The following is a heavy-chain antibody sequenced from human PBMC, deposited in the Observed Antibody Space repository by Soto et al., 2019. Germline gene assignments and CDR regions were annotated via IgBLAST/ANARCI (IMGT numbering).Heavy chain of an antibody. CDR3: AILVEGATVKSTLNKWFDP. J-gene: IGHJ5*02. V-gene: IGHV4-34*01. D-gene: IGHD4-4*01. CDR2: INHSGST. CDR1: GYY. Sequence: GYYWRWIRQTPGKGLEWIGEINHSGSTNYNPSLKSRVTISVDTSKNQFSLKLSSVTAADTAVYYCAILVEGATVKSTLNKWFDPWGQGTLVTVSS.